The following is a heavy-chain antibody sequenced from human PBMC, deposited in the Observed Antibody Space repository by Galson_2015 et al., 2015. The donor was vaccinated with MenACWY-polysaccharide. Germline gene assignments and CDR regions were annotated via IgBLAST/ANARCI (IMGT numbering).Heavy chain of an antibody. CDR2: ISYDGSNK. D-gene: IGHD2-2*01. J-gene: IGHJ4*02. V-gene: IGHV3-30-3*01. Sequence: SLRLSCAASGFTFSSYAMHWVRQAPGKGLEWVAVISYDGSNKYYADSVKGRFTISRDNSRKTLYLQMNSLRAEDTAVYYCASGYCSRTICSPPFDYWGQGTLVTVSS. CDR3: ASGYCSRTICSPPFDY. CDR1: GFTFSSYA.